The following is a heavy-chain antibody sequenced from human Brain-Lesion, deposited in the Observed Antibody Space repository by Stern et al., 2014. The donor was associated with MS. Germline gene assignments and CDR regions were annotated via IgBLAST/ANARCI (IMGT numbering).Heavy chain of an antibody. CDR2: IKQDGSER. V-gene: IGHV3-7*01. J-gene: IGHJ6*02. CDR3: ARDCGSGSCYQTQYYYGVDV. Sequence: EMQLVESGGGLVQPGGSLRLSCAGSGFSLSSYWMSWVRQAPGKGPELVATIKQDGSERYYVDSVKGRFTISRDNSKNSVFLQMNSLRVDDTSVYYCARDCGSGSCYQTQYYYGVDVWGQGTTGIVSS. D-gene: IGHD2-15*01. CDR1: GFSLSSYW.